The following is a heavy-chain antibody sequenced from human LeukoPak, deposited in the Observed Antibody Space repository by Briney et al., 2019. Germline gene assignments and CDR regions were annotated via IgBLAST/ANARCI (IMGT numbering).Heavy chain of an antibody. CDR2: ISYDGTTK. CDR3: ARRGYGGYDHFFDY. D-gene: IGHD5-12*01. V-gene: IGHV3-30*03. Sequence: GRSLRLSCAASGFIFSSYGMHWVRQAPGKGLEWVAVISYDGTTKYYADSVKGRFTISRDNSKNTLYLQMNSLRAEDTAVYSCARRGYGGYDHFFDYWGQGTLVTVSS. J-gene: IGHJ4*02. CDR1: GFIFSSYG.